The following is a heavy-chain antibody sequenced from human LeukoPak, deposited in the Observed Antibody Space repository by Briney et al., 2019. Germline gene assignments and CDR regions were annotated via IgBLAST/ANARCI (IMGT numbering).Heavy chain of an antibody. J-gene: IGHJ4*02. CDR3: ARRVIVVGLDY. CDR2: ISRSGSAI. D-gene: IGHD3-22*01. V-gene: IGHV3-48*03. Sequence: PGGSLRLSCAASGFTFSSYEMNWVRQARGKGLEWVSYISRSGSAIYYADSVKGRFTISRDNAKNSLHLQMNSLRAEDTAVYYCARRVIVVGLDYWGQGTLVTVSS. CDR1: GFTFSSYE.